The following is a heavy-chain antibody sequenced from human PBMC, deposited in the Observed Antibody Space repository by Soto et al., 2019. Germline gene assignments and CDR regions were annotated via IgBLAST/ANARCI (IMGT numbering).Heavy chain of an antibody. CDR1: GGTFSSYA. CDR3: ARVLRRSGRGPFDY. D-gene: IGHD2-8*01. CDR2: IIPIFGTA. V-gene: IGHV1-69*01. J-gene: IGHJ4*02. Sequence: QVQLVQSGAEVKKPGSSVKVSCKASGGTFSSYAISWVRQAPGQGLEWMGGIIPIFGTANYAQKFQGRVTITADESTSTADMELSSLRSEDTAVYYCARVLRRSGRGPFDYWGQGTLVTVSS.